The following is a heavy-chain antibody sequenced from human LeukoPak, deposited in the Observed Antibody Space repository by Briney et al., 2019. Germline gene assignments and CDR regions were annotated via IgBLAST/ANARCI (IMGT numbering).Heavy chain of an antibody. V-gene: IGHV3-30-3*01. J-gene: IGHJ4*02. CDR2: ISYDGNNK. CDR3: ARGNNVLMVTGCFDY. Sequence: GGSLRLSCAASGFXFSNYDIHWVRRAPGKGLEWVAVISYDGNNKDFADSVKGRFTISRDNSKNTLYLQMNSLRAEDTAVYYCARGNNVLMVTGCFDYWGQGTLVTVSS. CDR1: GFXFSNYD. D-gene: IGHD2-21*02.